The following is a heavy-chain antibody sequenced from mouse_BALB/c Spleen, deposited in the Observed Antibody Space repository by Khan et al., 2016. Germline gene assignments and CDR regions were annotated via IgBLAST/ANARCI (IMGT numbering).Heavy chain of an antibody. Sequence: QIQLVQSGPELMKPGDTVKISCKATGYTFTNYGMNWVKQAPGKGFKWMGWINTNTGEPTYADEFKGRFAFFLETSASTAYLQINNVKNEDTAKYSWSSAGYAYYAMNYWGQGTSVTVSS. CDR3: SSAGYAYYAMNY. CDR1: GYTFTNYG. D-gene: IGHD1-2*01. CDR2: INTNTGEP. V-gene: IGHV9-3*02. J-gene: IGHJ4*01.